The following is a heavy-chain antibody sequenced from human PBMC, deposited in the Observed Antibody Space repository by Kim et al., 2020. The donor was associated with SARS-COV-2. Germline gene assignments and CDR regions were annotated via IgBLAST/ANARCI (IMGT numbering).Heavy chain of an antibody. CDR2: INAGNGNT. CDR1: GYTFTSYA. Sequence: ASVKVSCKASGYTFTSYAMHWVRQAPGQRLEWMGWINAGNGNTKYSQKFQGRVTITRDTSASTAYMELSSLRSEDTAVYYCARGDIVLMVYAPSYYYGMDVWGQGTTVTVSS. V-gene: IGHV1-3*01. CDR3: ARGDIVLMVYAPSYYYGMDV. J-gene: IGHJ6*02. D-gene: IGHD2-8*01.